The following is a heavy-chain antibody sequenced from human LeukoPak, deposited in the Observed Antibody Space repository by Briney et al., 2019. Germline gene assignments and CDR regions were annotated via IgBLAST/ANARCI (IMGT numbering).Heavy chain of an antibody. J-gene: IGHJ4*02. CDR1: GFTFNNYV. CDR3: AKDSYDSSGSRYDY. V-gene: IGHV3-23*01. D-gene: IGHD3-22*01. Sequence: GGSLRLSCAASGFTFNNYVMSWVRQAPGKGLEWVSAISDRGDRTWDADSVKGRVTISRDNYKNTLFLQMNSLRAEDTAIYYCAKDSYDSSGSRYDYWGQGTLVTVSS. CDR2: ISDRGDRT.